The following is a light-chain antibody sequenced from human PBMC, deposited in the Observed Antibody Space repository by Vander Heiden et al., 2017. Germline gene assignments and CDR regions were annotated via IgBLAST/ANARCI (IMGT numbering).Light chain of an antibody. J-gene: IGLJ3*02. V-gene: IGLV3-25*03. CDR2: KDS. CDR3: QSADSSGTYNWV. CDR1: ALPKQY. Sequence: SYELTQPPSVSVSPGQTARITCSGDALPKQYAYWYQQKPGQAPVLVIYKDSERPSGIPERFSGSSSGTTVTLTISGVQAEDEADYYCQSADSSGTYNWVFGRGTKLTVL.